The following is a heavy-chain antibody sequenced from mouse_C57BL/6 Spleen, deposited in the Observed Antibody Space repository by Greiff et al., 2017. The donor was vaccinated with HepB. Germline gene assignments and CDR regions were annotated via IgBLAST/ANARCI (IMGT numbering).Heavy chain of an antibody. V-gene: IGHV5-17*01. CDR3: ARAYYGNYLTY. CDR2: ISSGSSTI. D-gene: IGHD2-10*01. Sequence: VQLKESGGGLVKPGGSLKLSCAASGFTFSDYGMHWVRQAPEKGLEWVAYISSGSSTIYYADTVKGRFTISRDNAKNTLFLQMTSLRSEDTAMYYCARAYYGNYLTYWGQGTLVTVSA. CDR1: GFTFSDYG. J-gene: IGHJ3*01.